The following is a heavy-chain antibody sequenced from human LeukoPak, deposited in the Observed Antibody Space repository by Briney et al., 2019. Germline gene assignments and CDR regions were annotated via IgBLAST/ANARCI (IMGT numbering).Heavy chain of an antibody. J-gene: IGHJ6*03. CDR3: AKDSLYNWNDGDYYYYMDV. D-gene: IGHD1-1*01. CDR1: GFTFSSYA. CDR2: ISGSGGST. V-gene: IGHV3-23*01. Sequence: GGSLRLSCAASGFTFSSYAMSWVRQAPGKGLEWVSAISGSGGSTYYADSVKGRFTIPRDNSKNTLYLQMNSLRAEDTAVYYCAKDSLYNWNDGDYYYYMDVWGKGTTVTVSS.